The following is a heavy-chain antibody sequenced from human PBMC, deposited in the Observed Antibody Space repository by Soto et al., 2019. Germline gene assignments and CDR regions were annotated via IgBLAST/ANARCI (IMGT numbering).Heavy chain of an antibody. CDR1: GYSFTSYW. V-gene: IGHV5-10-1*01. D-gene: IGHD3-10*01. J-gene: IGHJ4*02. CDR2: IDPSDSYT. CDR3: ARGTGRGVLWFGELLLHPNQNYYFDY. Sequence: PGESLKISCKGSGYSFTSYWISWVRQMPGKGLEWMGRIDPSDSYTNYSPSFQGHVTISADKSISTAYLQWSSLKASDTAMYYCARGTGRGVLWFGELLLHPNQNYYFDYWGQGTLVTVSS.